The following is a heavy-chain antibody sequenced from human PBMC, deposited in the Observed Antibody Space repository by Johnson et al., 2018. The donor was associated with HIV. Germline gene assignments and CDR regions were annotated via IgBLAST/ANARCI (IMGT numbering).Heavy chain of an antibody. J-gene: IGHJ3*01. V-gene: IGHV3-66*01. CDR2: FYSGGSA. D-gene: IGHD6-19*01. Sequence: VQLVESGGGLVQPGRSLRLSCAASGFTFTYYAMSWVRQAPGRGLEWVSVFYSGGSAFYADSVKGRFILSRDNSKNTLFLQMNSLRAEDTAVYYCAREGVAVAGTPDAFDLWGQGTMVIVSS. CDR3: AREGVAVAGTPDAFDL. CDR1: GFTFTYYA.